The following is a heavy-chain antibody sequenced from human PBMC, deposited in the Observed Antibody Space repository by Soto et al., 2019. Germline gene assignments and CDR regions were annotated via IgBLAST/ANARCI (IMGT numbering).Heavy chain of an antibody. CDR3: GTRGGGERGLDAFDI. D-gene: IGHD3-10*01. CDR2: IYYSGTT. Sequence: PSETLSLTCTVSGGSISRGGYYWSWILQHPGKGREWIGYIYYSGTTYYNPSLKSRVTISVDTAKNHFCLMLSSVNAADRGGYYCGTRGGGERGLDAFDIWGQGTMVTVSS. V-gene: IGHV4-31*03. J-gene: IGHJ3*02. CDR1: GGSISRGGYY.